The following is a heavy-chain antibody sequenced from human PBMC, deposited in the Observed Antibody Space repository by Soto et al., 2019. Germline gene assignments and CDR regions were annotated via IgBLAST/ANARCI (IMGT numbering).Heavy chain of an antibody. J-gene: IGHJ5*02. CDR3: AREIVVLPAAKLGSQRGWSDP. V-gene: IGHV1-69*01. CDR1: GGTFSSYA. D-gene: IGHD2-2*01. Sequence: QVQLVQSGAEVKKPGSSVKVSCKASGGTFSSYAISWVRQAPGQGLEWMGGIIPIFGTANYAQKFQGRVTITADESTSTADMELSSLRSEDTAVYYYAREIVVLPAAKLGSQRGWSDPWGQGALVTDSS. CDR2: IIPIFGTA.